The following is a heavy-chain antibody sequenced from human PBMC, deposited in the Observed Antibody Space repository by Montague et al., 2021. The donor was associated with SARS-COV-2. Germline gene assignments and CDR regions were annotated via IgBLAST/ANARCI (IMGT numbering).Heavy chain of an antibody. Sequence: SETLSLTCAVSSGSFRGYYWGWIRQPPGKGLEWIGDIKQSGSTNXNPSLKSRVTISVDTSRNQFSLKLTSVTAADTAVYFCARGHLSVSMIVVVFTSASYYIDYWGPGAPVTVSS. J-gene: IGHJ4*02. CDR1: SGSFRGYY. CDR2: IKQSGST. V-gene: IGHV4-34*01. CDR3: ARGHLSVSMIVVVFTSASYYIDY. D-gene: IGHD3-22*01.